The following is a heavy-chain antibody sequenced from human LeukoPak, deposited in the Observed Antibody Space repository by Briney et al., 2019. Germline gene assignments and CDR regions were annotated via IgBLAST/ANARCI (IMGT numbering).Heavy chain of an antibody. CDR3: ARAPTWDRYYLDY. D-gene: IGHD1-26*01. CDR1: GGSINNYY. V-gene: IGHV4-59*01. Sequence: SETLSLTCTFSGGSINNYYWSWIRQPPGKGLEWIGNVYFSGSTTYNPSLKSRVTISVDTSKNQFSLKVISVTAADTAVYYCARAPTWDRYYLDYWGQETLVTVSS. J-gene: IGHJ4*02. CDR2: VYFSGST.